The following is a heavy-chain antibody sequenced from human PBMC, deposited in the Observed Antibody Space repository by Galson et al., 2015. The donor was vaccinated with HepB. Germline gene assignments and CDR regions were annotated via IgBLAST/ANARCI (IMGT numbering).Heavy chain of an antibody. CDR3: ARLVFTRRNCFDV. Sequence: ETLSLTCTVSGGSIISSPHYWVWIRQPPGKGLEWIGSIHHLGTTFYESSLKSRVIMFIDMSKNQFSLRLSSLNAADTAVYYCARLVFTRRNCFDVWGQGTAVTVSA. CDR1: GGSIISSPHY. J-gene: IGHJ3*01. V-gene: IGHV4-39*01. CDR2: IHHLGTT. D-gene: IGHD3-22*01.